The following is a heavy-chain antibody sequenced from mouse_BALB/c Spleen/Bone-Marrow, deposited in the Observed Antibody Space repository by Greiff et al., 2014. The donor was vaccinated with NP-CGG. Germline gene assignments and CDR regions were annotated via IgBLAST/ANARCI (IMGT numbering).Heavy chain of an antibody. CDR2: FDPYNGGT. V-gene: IGHV1S135*01. CDR3: ARSCAMDY. CDR1: GYAFTNYN. Sequence: EVKLMESGPELVKPGASVKVPCKASGYAFTNYNMYWVKQSHGKSLEWIGYFDPYNGGTSYNQKFKGKATLTVDKSSSTAYMHLNSLTSEDSAVYYCARSCAMDYWGQGTSVTVSS. J-gene: IGHJ4*01.